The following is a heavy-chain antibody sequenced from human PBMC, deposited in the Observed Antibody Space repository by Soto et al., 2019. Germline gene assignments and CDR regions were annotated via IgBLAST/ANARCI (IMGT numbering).Heavy chain of an antibody. V-gene: IGHV5-10-1*01. D-gene: IGHD3-22*01. CDR2: IDPSDSYT. CDR1: GYSFTSYW. Sequence: PGESLKISCKGSGYSFTSYWISWVRQMPGKGLEWMGRIDPSDSYTNYSPSFQGHVTISADKSISTAYLQWSSLKAPDTAMYYCARRAHYYDSSGYYYVAFDIWGQGTMVTVSS. J-gene: IGHJ3*02. CDR3: ARRAHYYDSSGYYYVAFDI.